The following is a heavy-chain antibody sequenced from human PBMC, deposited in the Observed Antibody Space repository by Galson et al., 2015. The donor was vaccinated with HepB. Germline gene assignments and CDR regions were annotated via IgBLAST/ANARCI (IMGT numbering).Heavy chain of an antibody. CDR1: GFTFSNYA. CDR3: AKDPRSTSSRGGFDY. CDR2: ISNSGGGT. D-gene: IGHD6-6*01. V-gene: IGHV3-23*01. Sequence: SLRLSCAGSGFTFSNYAMNWVRQAPGKGLEWVSAISNSGGGTYYADSVKGRFTISRDNSKNTLYLQMSSLRADDTAVYYCAKDPRSTSSRGGFDYWGQGTLVSISS. J-gene: IGHJ4*02.